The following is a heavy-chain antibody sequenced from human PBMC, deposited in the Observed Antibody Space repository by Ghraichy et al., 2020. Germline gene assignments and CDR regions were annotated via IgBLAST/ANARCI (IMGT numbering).Heavy chain of an antibody. Sequence: SETLSLTCTVSGGSISSGGYYWSWIRQHPGKGLEWIGYIYYSGSTYYNPSLKSRVTISVDTSKNQFSLKLSSVTAADTAVYYCARAPWGQQLEKPPFDYWGQGTLVTVSS. CDR2: IYYSGST. J-gene: IGHJ4*02. V-gene: IGHV4-31*03. CDR1: GGSISSGGYY. D-gene: IGHD6-13*01. CDR3: ARAPWGQQLEKPPFDY.